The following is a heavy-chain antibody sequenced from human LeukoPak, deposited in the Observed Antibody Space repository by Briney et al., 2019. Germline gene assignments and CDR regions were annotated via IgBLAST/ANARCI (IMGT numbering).Heavy chain of an antibody. CDR3: ARTIVGALYDAFDI. D-gene: IGHD1-26*01. J-gene: IGHJ3*02. V-gene: IGHV1-2*02. Sequence: GASVKASCKASGYTFTGYYMHWVRQAPGQGLEWMGWINPNSGGTNYAQKFQGRVTMTRDTSISTAYMELSRLRSDDTAVYYCARTIVGALYDAFDIWGQGTMVTVSS. CDR1: GYTFTGYY. CDR2: INPNSGGT.